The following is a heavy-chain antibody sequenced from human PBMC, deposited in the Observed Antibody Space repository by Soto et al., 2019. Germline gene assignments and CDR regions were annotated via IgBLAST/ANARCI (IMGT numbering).Heavy chain of an antibody. CDR2: IYYSGTT. V-gene: IGHV4-31*03. Sequence: QVQLQESGPGLVQPSQTLSLTCTVSGASISSGGYYWSWIRQHPGKGLEWIGYIYYSGTTYYNPSLKRRLTISLDTSRNQVSLELNSVSAADTAVYYCARDDSSGYTFDHWGQGTLVTVSS. D-gene: IGHD3-22*01. CDR3: ARDDSSGYTFDH. CDR1: GASISSGGYY. J-gene: IGHJ4*02.